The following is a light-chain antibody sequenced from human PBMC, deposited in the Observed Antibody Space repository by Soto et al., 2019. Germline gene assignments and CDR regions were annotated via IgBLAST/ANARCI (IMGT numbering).Light chain of an antibody. CDR3: QKYSSVPV. J-gene: IGKJ3*01. Sequence: DIQMTQSPTSLSASVGDRVTITCRASQDIRNFVAWYQQKPGKAPKLLIYAASSLQSRVPSRFSGSGSGTDFTLTINTLQPEDVATNSCQKYSSVPVFGTGTNADSK. CDR2: AAS. CDR1: QDIRNF. V-gene: IGKV1-27*01.